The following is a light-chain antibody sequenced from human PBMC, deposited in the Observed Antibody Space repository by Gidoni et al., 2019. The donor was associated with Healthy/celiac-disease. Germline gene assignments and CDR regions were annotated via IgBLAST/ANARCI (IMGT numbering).Light chain of an antibody. Sequence: SALTQPPSASGSPGPSVTISCTGTSSDVGGYNYVAWYQQHPGKAPKLMIYEVSKRPAGVPDRFSGSKSGNTASLTVSGLQAEDEADYYCSSYAGSNNLGVFGTGTKVTVL. CDR1: SSDVGGYNY. V-gene: IGLV2-8*01. CDR2: EVS. J-gene: IGLJ1*01. CDR3: SSYAGSNNLGV.